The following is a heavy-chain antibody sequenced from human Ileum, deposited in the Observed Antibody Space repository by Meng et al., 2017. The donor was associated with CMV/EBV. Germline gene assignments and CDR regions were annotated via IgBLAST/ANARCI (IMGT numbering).Heavy chain of an antibody. J-gene: IGHJ4*02. V-gene: IGHV4-4*02. CDR2: IYQTGSF. CDR1: GDSISSNNW. D-gene: IGHD1-1*01. CDR3: ARVFHPLGTNGPRMFDS. Sequence: QVQLQESGLGLVKPSGTLSLTCAVSGDSISSNNWWSWVRQSPGKGLEWIGAIYQTGSFNYNPSLKRRVTISLDKSKNHFSLRLNSVTAADTAFYYCARVFHPLGTNGPRMFDSWGQGTLVTVSS.